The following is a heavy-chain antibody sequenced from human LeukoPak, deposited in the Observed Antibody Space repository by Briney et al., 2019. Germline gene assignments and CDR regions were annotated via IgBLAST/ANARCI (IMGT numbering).Heavy chain of an antibody. CDR3: AKQLGYCSDGSCYFPY. J-gene: IGHJ4*02. D-gene: IGHD2-15*01. Sequence: PGGSLRLSCAASGFTFSSSAMSWVCQAPGKGLEWVLAISNNGGYTYYADSVQGRFTISRDNSKSTLCLQMNSLRAEDTAVYYCAKQLGYCSDGSCYFPYWGQGTLVTVSS. V-gene: IGHV3-23*01. CDR2: ISNNGGYT. CDR1: GFTFSSSA.